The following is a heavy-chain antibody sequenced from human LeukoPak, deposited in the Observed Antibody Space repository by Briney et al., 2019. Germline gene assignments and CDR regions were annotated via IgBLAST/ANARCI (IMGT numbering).Heavy chain of an antibody. CDR1: GFTFDDYG. D-gene: IGHD6-13*01. CDR2: INWNGGST. CDR3: ARVDSSSWAS. J-gene: IGHJ4*02. V-gene: IGHV3-20*04. Sequence: PGGSLRLSCAASGFTFDDYGMSWVRHAPGKGLEWVSGINWNGGSTGYADSVKGRLTISRDNAKNSLYLQMNSLRAEDTALYYCARVDSSSWASWGQGTLVTVSS.